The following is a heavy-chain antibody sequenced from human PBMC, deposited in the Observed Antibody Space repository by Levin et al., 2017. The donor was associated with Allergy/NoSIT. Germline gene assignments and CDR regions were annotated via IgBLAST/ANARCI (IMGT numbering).Heavy chain of an antibody. J-gene: IGHJ3*02. CDR3: ARDKANAFDI. Sequence: SETLSLTCNVSGGSISSSSYYWGWIRQPPGKGLEWIGSIYYSGTTYYNASLRSRVTISVDPSKHQLSLKLSSVTAADTAVYYCARDKANAFDIWGQGTMVTVSS. CDR2: IYYSGTT. CDR1: GGSISSSSYY. V-gene: IGHV4-39*07.